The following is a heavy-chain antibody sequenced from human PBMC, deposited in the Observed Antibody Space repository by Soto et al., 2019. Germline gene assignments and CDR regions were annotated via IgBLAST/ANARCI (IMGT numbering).Heavy chain of an antibody. V-gene: IGHV2-5*02. CDR1: GFSLSTSGVG. CDR2: IYWDDDK. J-gene: IGHJ4*02. D-gene: IGHD3-9*01. CDR3: AHSRKSYYVILTGYNY. Sequence: QITLKESGPTLVKPTQTLTLTCTFSGFSLSTSGVGVAWIRQPPGKALEWLALIYWDDDKRYSPSLKSRLTITKDTSKHQLVLTITNMDLGDTATYYCAHSRKSYYVILTGYNYWGQGTLVTVSS.